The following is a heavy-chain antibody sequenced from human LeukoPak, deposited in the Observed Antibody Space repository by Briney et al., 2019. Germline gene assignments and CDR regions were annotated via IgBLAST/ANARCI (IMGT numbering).Heavy chain of an antibody. D-gene: IGHD6-13*01. V-gene: IGHV3-11*01. CDR3: ARERGSSSWYYFDY. CDR1: GFTFSDYY. Sequence: PGGSLRLSCAASGFTFSDYYMSWLRQAPGKGLEWVSYISSSGSTIYYADSVKGRFTISRDNAKNSLYLQMNSLRAEDTAVYYCARERGSSSWYYFDYWGQGTLVTVSS. CDR2: ISSSGSTI. J-gene: IGHJ4*02.